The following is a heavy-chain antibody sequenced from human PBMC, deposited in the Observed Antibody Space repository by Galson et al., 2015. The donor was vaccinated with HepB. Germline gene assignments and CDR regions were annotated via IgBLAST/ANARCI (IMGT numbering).Heavy chain of an antibody. CDR1: GFTFSSYG. D-gene: IGHD1-1*01. CDR3: AKCKFPFNCHGLDV. V-gene: IGHV3-33*06. J-gene: IGHJ6*02. Sequence: SLRLSCAASGFTFSSYGMHWVRQAPGKGLEWVAVIWYDGTNKYYADSVKGRFTISRDNSKSTVYLQMNSLRPDDTAVYFCAKCKFPFNCHGLDVWAKGPRSSFP. CDR2: IWYDGTNK.